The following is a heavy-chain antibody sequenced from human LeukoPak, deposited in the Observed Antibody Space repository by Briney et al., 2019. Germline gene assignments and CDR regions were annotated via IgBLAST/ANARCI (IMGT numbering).Heavy chain of an antibody. V-gene: IGHV3-15*01. CDR2: IKKKTDGGTT. Sequence: GGSLRLSCAASGFTFSSSIMNWVRQAPGKGLEWVGRIKKKTDGGTTDYAAPVKGRFTISRDDSRNTLYLQMSSLKTEDTAVYYCTTGHYSTSGDYWGPGTLVTVSS. J-gene: IGHJ4*02. CDR1: GFTFSSSI. CDR3: TTGHYSTSGDY. D-gene: IGHD6-13*01.